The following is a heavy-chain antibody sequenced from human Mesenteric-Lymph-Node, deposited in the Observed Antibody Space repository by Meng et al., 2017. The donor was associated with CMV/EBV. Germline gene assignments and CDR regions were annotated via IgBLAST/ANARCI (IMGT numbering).Heavy chain of an antibody. CDR1: GYTFTSYY. J-gene: IGHJ4*02. Sequence: ASGYTFTSYYLHWVRQAPGQGLEWMGIINPSGGSTSYAQKFQGRVTMTRDTSTSTVYMELSSLRSEDTAVYYCAREAATSGGDFDYWGQGTLVTVSS. CDR3: AREAATSGGDFDY. V-gene: IGHV1-46*01. CDR2: INPSGGST. D-gene: IGHD3-16*01.